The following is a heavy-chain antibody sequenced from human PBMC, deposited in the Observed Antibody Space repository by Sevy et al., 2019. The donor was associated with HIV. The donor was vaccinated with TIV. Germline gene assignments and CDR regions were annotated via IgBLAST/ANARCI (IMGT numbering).Heavy chain of an antibody. D-gene: IGHD6-19*01. V-gene: IGHV1-69*13. CDR2: IIPILGTV. CDR3: ARGGGNGWYYFDY. J-gene: IGHJ4*02. Sequence: ASVKVSCKATGGTFRTYGISWVRQAPGQGLECMGGIIPILGTVNYAQKFQGRVTITADESTKTAYMELSSLRSEDTAVYYWARGGGNGWYYFDYWGQETLVTVSS. CDR1: GGTFRTYG.